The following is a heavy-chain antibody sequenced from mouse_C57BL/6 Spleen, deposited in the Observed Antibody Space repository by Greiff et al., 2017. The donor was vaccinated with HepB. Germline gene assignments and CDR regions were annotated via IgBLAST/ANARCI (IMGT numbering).Heavy chain of an antibody. CDR3: ARSSYGFAY. J-gene: IGHJ3*01. D-gene: IGHD1-1*01. CDR1: GYTFTSYW. CDR2: IDPSDSYT. Sequence: QVQLQQPGAELVMPGASVKLSCKASGYTFTSYWMHWVKQRPGQGLEWIGEIDPSDSYTNYNQKFKGKSTLTVDKSSSTAYMQLSSLTSEDSAVYYCARSSYGFAYWGQGTLVTVSA. V-gene: IGHV1-69*01.